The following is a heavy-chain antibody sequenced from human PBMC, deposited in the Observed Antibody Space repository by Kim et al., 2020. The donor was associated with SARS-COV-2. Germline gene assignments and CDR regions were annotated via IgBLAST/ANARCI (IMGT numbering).Heavy chain of an antibody. CDR2: ISAYNGNT. Sequence: ASVKVSCKASGYTFTSYGISWVRQAPGQGLEWMGWISAYNGNTNYAQKLQGRVTMTTDTSTSTAYMELRSLRSDDTAVFYCARDRTPYGDYAPEYFQEWGQGTLVTVSS. CDR1: GYTFTSYG. V-gene: IGHV1-18*04. J-gene: IGHJ1*01. CDR3: ARDRTPYGDYAPEYFQE. D-gene: IGHD4-17*01.